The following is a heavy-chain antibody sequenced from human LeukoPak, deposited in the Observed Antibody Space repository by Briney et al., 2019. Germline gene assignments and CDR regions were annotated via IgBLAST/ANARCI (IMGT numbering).Heavy chain of an antibody. CDR2: INHSGST. CDR3: ARGSPPITMVRGVIPYGMDV. Sequence: SETLSLTCAVYGGSFSGYYWSWIRQPPGKGLEWIGEINHSGSTNYNPSLKSRVTRSVDTSKNQFSLKLSSVTAADTAVYYCARGSPPITMVRGVIPYGMDVWGKGTTVTVSS. J-gene: IGHJ6*04. D-gene: IGHD3-10*01. V-gene: IGHV4-34*01. CDR1: GGSFSGYY.